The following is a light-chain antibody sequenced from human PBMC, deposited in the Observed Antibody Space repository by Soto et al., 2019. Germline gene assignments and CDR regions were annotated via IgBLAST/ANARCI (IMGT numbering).Light chain of an antibody. Sequence: EIVLAQAPCTLALSPVERATLSCRASQSVSNNYLAWYQQKPGQAPRLLIYGASSRAAGIPDRFSGGGSGTDFTLTISRLEPEDFAVYYCQQYGSSPWTFGQGTKVDIK. CDR3: QQYGSSPWT. CDR2: GAS. V-gene: IGKV3-20*01. CDR1: QSVSNNY. J-gene: IGKJ1*01.